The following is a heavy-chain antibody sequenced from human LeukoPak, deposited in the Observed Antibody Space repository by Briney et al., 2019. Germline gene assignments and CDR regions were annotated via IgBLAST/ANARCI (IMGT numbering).Heavy chain of an antibody. V-gene: IGHV3-66*01. Sequence: GGSLRLSCAASGFTVSSNYMSWVRQAPGKGLEWVSVIYGGGSTYYADSVKGRFTISRDNSKNTLYLQMNSLRAEDTAVYYCAREDTVTPGDYWGQGTLVTVSS. CDR2: IYGGGST. CDR1: GFTVSSNY. J-gene: IGHJ4*02. CDR3: AREDTVTPGDY. D-gene: IGHD4-17*01.